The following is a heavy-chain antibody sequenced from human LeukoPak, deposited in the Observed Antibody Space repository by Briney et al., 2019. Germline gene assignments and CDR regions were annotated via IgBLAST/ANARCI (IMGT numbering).Heavy chain of an antibody. D-gene: IGHD3-22*01. CDR1: GYTFTSYY. CDR2: IIPILGIA. V-gene: IGHV1-69*02. CDR3: ARPQYDSSGYSYAFNI. J-gene: IGHJ3*02. Sequence: SVKVSCKASGYTFTSYYMHWVRQAPGQGLEWMGRIIPILGIANYAQKFQGRVTITADKSTSTAYMELSSLRSEDTAVYYCARPQYDSSGYSYAFNIWGQGTMVTVSS.